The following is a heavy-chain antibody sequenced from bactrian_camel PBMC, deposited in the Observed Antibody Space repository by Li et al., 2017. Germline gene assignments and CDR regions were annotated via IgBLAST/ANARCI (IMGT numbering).Heavy chain of an antibody. V-gene: IGHV3S31*01. CDR1: GFTFSSYA. CDR3: AQDRGGRCYYVDSVDPGDFDI. J-gene: IGHJ6*01. D-gene: IGHD2*01. Sequence: VQLVESGGGLVQPGGSPRPSCAASGFTFSSYAMSWVRQAPGKEREGVAAIYRGGGGNVYYADSVKDRFTISRDNAKNTVYLQMNSLKPEGTAMYYCAQDRGGRCYYVDSVDPGDFDIRGQGTQVTVS. CDR2: IYRGGGGNV.